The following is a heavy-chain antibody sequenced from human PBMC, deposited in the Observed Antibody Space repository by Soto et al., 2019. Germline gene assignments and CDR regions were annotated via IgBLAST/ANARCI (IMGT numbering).Heavy chain of an antibody. D-gene: IGHD3-10*01. CDR1: GFTFSDYW. J-gene: IGHJ4*02. V-gene: IGHV3-7*04. CDR2: IKHDGNEK. CDR3: ARGTYHYGSGSPFDY. Sequence: EVHLDESGGGSVQPGGSLRLSCVASGFTFSDYWMSWVRQVPGRGPEWLANIKHDGNEKYYVDFVKGRFTISRDNAKNSLFLQMNSLRVEDTAVYYRARGTYHYGSGSPFDYWGQGTLVTVSS.